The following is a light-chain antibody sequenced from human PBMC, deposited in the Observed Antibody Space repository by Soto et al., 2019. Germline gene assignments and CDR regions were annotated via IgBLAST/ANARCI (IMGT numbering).Light chain of an antibody. CDR3: SSYTSSSTLEVV. CDR2: DVS. V-gene: IGLV2-14*01. CDR1: SSDVGGYNY. J-gene: IGLJ2*01. Sequence: QSALTQPASVSGSPGQSITISCTGTSSDVGGYNYVSWYQQHPGKAPKLMIYDVSNRPSVVSNRFSGSKSGNTASLTLSGLQAEDEADYYCSSYTSSSTLEVVFGGGTKLTVL.